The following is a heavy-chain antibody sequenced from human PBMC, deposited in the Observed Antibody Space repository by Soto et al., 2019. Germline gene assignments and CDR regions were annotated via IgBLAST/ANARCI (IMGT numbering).Heavy chain of an antibody. J-gene: IGHJ4*02. D-gene: IGHD3-22*01. V-gene: IGHV5-10-1*01. Sequence: DAVKISCKGSGYSFAGYWSTWVRQKPGKGLEWMGRIDPSDSQTYYSPSFRGHVTISVTKSITTVFLQWSSLRASDTAMYYCARQIYDSDTGPNFQYYFDSWGQGTPVTVSS. CDR3: ARQIYDSDTGPNFQYYFDS. CDR1: GYSFAGYW. CDR2: IDPSDSQT.